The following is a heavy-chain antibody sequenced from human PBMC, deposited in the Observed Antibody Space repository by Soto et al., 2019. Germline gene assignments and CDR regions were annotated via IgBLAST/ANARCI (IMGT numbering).Heavy chain of an antibody. CDR2: INHSGST. CDR3: ARGGPRYFDWLPFRFDP. CDR1: GGSFSGYY. Sequence: SETLSLTCAVYGGSFSGYYWSWIRQPPGKGLEWIGEINHSGSTNYNPSLKSRVTISVDTSKNQFSLKLSSVTAADTAVYYCARGGPRYFDWLPFRFDPWGQGTLVTVSS. D-gene: IGHD3-9*01. J-gene: IGHJ5*02. V-gene: IGHV4-34*01.